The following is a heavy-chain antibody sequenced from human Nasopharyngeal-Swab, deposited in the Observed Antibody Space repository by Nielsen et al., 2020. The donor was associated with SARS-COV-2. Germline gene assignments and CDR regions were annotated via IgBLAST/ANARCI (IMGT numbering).Heavy chain of an antibody. CDR3: ARDTPAMFAY. CDR2: ISSSGDYI. Sequence: GGSLRLSCAASGFTYDDYTMNWVRQAPGKGLEWVSAISSSGDYIYYAPSVEGRFTISRDNAKDSLYLQMNSLRAEDTAIYYCARDTPAMFAYWGQGALVTVSS. CDR1: GFTYDDYT. D-gene: IGHD3-10*02. V-gene: IGHV3-21*01. J-gene: IGHJ4*02.